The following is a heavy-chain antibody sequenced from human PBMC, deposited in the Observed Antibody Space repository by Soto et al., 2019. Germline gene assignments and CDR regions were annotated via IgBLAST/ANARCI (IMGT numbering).Heavy chain of an antibody. CDR3: APDYVWGSYPATHTQYYFDY. Sequence: LRLSCAASGFTFSSYAMHWVRQAPGKGLEWVAVISYDGSNKYYADSVKGRFTISRDNSKNTLYLQMNSLRAEDTAVYYCAPDYVWGSYPATHTQYYFDYWGQGTLVTVSS. D-gene: IGHD3-16*02. CDR2: ISYDGSNK. J-gene: IGHJ4*02. CDR1: GFTFSSYA. V-gene: IGHV3-30-3*01.